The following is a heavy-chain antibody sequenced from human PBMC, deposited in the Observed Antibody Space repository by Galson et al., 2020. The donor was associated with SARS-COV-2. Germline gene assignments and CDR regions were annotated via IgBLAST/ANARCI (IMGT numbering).Heavy chain of an antibody. CDR3: AAGYSSSWYGLYYYYYGMDV. D-gene: IGHD6-13*01. Sequence: GESLKISCAASGFTFDDYGMSWVRQAPGKGLEWVSGINWNGGSTGYADSVKGRFTISRDNAKNSLYLQMNSLRAEDTALYYCAAGYSSSWYGLYYYYYGMDVWGQGTTVTVSS. CDR1: GFTFDDYG. J-gene: IGHJ6*02. CDR2: INWNGGST. V-gene: IGHV3-20*04.